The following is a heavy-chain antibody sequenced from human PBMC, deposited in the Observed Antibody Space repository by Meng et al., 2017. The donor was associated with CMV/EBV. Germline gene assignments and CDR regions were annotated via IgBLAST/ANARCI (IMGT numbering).Heavy chain of an antibody. Sequence: GGSLRLSCKGSGYSFTSYWIGWVRQMPGKGLEWMGIIYPGDSDTRYSPSFQGQVTISADKSISTAYLQWSSLKASDTAMYYCARSPTFTYCGGDCYLVYFDYWGQGTLVTVSS. V-gene: IGHV5-51*01. CDR3: ARSPTFTYCGGDCYLVYFDY. CDR2: IYPGDSDT. J-gene: IGHJ4*02. D-gene: IGHD2-21*01. CDR1: GYSFTSYW.